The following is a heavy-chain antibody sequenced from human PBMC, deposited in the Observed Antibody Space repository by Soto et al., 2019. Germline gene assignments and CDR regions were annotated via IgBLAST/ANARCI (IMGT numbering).Heavy chain of an antibody. V-gene: IGHV4-61*01. Sequence: SETLSLTCTVSGGSVSSGSYYWSWIRQPPGKGLEWIGYIYYSGSTNYNPSLKGRVTISVDTSKNQFSLKLSSVTATVTAVYYCASYSDIVVVPAAKGEYYYYGMDVWGQGTTVTVSS. J-gene: IGHJ6*02. CDR3: ASYSDIVVVPAAKGEYYYYGMDV. D-gene: IGHD2-2*01. CDR1: GGSVSSGSYY. CDR2: IYYSGST.